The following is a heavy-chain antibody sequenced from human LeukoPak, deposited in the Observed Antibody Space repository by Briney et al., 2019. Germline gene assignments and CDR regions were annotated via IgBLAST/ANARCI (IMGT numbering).Heavy chain of an antibody. CDR2: IYSGGST. CDR1: GFTVSSNY. J-gene: IGHJ4*02. Sequence: GESLRLSCAASGFTVSSNYMSWVRQAPGKGLEWVSVIYSGGSTYYADSVKGRFTISRDNSKNTLYLQMNSLRAEDTAVYYCARDTRASLDYWGQGTLVTVSS. V-gene: IGHV3-66*01. D-gene: IGHD2-2*01. CDR3: ARDTRASLDY.